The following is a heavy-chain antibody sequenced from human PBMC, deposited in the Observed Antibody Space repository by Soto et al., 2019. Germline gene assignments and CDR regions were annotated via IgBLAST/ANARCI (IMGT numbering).Heavy chain of an antibody. CDR3: ARDGRYCSGGSCYYWYFDL. D-gene: IGHD2-15*01. V-gene: IGHV1-69*06. CDR1: GFTFSSYA. CDR2: IIPIFGTA. Sequence: VQLLESGGGLVQPGGSLRLSCAASGFTFSSYAISWVRQAPGQGLEWMGGIIPIFGTANYAQKFQGRVTITADKSTSTAYMELSSLRSEDTAVYYCARDGRYCSGGSCYYWYFDLWGRGTLVTVSS. J-gene: IGHJ2*01.